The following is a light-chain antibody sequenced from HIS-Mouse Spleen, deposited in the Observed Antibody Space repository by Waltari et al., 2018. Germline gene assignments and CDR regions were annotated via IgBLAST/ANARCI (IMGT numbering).Light chain of an antibody. CDR3: CSYAGSSTWV. Sequence: QSALTQPASVSGSPGQSITISCTGTSSDVGSYNLVSWYQQHPGKAPRLMIYEGSKRPSVVSNRFSCSKSGNTASLTISVLQAEDEADYYCCSYAGSSTWVFGGGTKLTVL. V-gene: IGLV2-23*01. CDR1: SSDVGSYNL. J-gene: IGLJ3*02. CDR2: EGS.